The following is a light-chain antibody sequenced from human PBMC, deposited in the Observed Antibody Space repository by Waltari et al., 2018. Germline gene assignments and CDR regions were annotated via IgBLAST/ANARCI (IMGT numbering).Light chain of an antibody. CDR2: WAS. Sequence: IVMTQYPDSLAVPLGEGATIHCKSSQSVLYTSNDNNYLAWYQQKPGQPPKLLIYWASTRESGVPDRFSGSGSGTDFTLTVSSLQAEDVALYYCQQYYSTPYTFGQGTKLEIK. CDR3: QQYYSTPYT. V-gene: IGKV4-1*01. J-gene: IGKJ2*01. CDR1: QSVLYTSNDNNY.